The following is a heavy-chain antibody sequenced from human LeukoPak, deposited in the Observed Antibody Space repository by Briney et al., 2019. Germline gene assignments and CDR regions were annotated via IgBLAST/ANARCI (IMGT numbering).Heavy chain of an antibody. J-gene: IGHJ4*02. D-gene: IGHD4-17*01. V-gene: IGHV4-59*02. CDR2: IYYSGST. Sequence: SETLSLTCTVSGGSVSRYYWTWIRQPPGKPLEWIGYIYYSGSTKYNPSLKSRVSISIDTSKNQFSLKMSSATAADTAVYYCARSSSGLDYGDYYFDYWGQGTLVTVFS. CDR1: GGSVSRYY. CDR3: ARSSSGLDYGDYYFDY.